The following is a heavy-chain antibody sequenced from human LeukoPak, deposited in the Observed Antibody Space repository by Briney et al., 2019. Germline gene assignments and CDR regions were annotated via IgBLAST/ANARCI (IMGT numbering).Heavy chain of an antibody. Sequence: SETLSLTCTVSGGSISSYYWSWIRQPAGKGLEWIGRIYTSGSTNYNPSLKSRVTISVDTSKNQFSLKLSSVTAADTAVYYCARDTYYDSSGYYSQFDYWGQGTLVTVSS. CDR1: GGSISSYY. J-gene: IGHJ4*02. V-gene: IGHV4-4*07. CDR3: ARDTYYDSSGYYSQFDY. D-gene: IGHD3-22*01. CDR2: IYTSGST.